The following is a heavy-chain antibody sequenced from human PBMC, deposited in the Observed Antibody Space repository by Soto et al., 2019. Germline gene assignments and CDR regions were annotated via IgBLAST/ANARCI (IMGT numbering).Heavy chain of an antibody. Sequence: SVKVCCKASGGSFTNYAFSWVRQAPGQGLEWMGGIIPIFGTPDYAQKFQGRVTITADESTRTASMELSSLRSDDTAVYYCARERSVGYCITTTCPKPFYYYAMDVWGQGTTVTVSS. CDR1: GGSFTNYA. V-gene: IGHV1-69*13. CDR2: IIPIFGTP. J-gene: IGHJ6*02. CDR3: ARERSVGYCITTTCPKPFYYYAMDV. D-gene: IGHD2-2*01.